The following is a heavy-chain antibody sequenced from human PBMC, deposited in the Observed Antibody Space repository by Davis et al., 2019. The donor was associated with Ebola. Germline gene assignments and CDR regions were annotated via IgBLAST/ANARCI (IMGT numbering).Heavy chain of an antibody. J-gene: IGHJ6*03. Sequence: GESLKISCAASGFTFSSYGMSWVRQAPGKGLEWVSEISDNSGSRNYADSVKGRFTISRDNSKNMVYLQMNSLRAEDTALYYCARDQTGRTYYYSYIDVWGKGTTVTVSS. V-gene: IGHV3-23*01. CDR3: ARDQTGRTYYYSYIDV. CDR2: ISDNSGSR. CDR1: GFTFSSYG. D-gene: IGHD1-1*01.